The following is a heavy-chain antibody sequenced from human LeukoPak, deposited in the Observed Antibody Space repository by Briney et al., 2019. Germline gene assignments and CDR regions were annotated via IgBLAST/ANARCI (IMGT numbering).Heavy chain of an antibody. J-gene: IGHJ4*02. D-gene: IGHD5-12*01. CDR2: INPNSGGT. V-gene: IGHV1-2*02. CDR3: ARDASLVATITYFDY. CDR1: GYIFTSYG. Sequence: GASVKVSCKASGYIFTSYGISWVRQAPGQGLEWMGWINPNSGGTNYAQKFQGRVTMTRDTSISTAYMELSRLRSDDTAVYYCARDASLVATITYFDYWGQGTLVTVSS.